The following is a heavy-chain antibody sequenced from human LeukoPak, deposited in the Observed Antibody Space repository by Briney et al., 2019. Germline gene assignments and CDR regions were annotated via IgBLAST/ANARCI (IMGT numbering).Heavy chain of an antibody. CDR1: GFTFSSYA. CDR3: ARDFIVVETPGDDFDH. V-gene: IGHV3-23*01. J-gene: IGHJ4*02. CDR2: ISGSGGST. D-gene: IGHD4-23*01. Sequence: GGSLRLSCAASGFTFSSYAMSWVRQAPGKGLEWVSAISGSGGSTYHADSVKGRFTISRDNAKSTVSLQMNSLRAEDTAIYYCARDFIVVETPGDDFDHWGQGALVTVSS.